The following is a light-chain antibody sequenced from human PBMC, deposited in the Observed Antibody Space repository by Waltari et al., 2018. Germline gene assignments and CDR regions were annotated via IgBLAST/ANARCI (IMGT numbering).Light chain of an antibody. CDR1: QSIGNW. V-gene: IGKV1-5*03. Sequence: DIQMTQSPSTLSASVEDRVTITCRASQSIGNWLALYQQKPGTAPKLLIQRASSLETGVPSRFSGSGSETEFTLTISGLLADDFATYFCHQYHSYPWTFGQGTKVEIK. CDR3: HQYHSYPWT. J-gene: IGKJ1*01. CDR2: RAS.